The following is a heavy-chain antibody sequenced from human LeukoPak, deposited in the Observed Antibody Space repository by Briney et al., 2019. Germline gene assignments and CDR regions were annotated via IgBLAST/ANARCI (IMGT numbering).Heavy chain of an antibody. CDR3: AREFESSPRD. CDR2: INYNGNT. CDR1: GGSISTAAYY. D-gene: IGHD6-6*01. Sequence: YPSETLSLTCTVFGGSISTAAYYWSWIRQPPGKGLEWIGSINYNGNTFYKPSLKSRVTMSLDTSRDHFSLNVISVTAADTAVYYCAREFESSPRDWGQGTLVTVSS. J-gene: IGHJ1*01. V-gene: IGHV4-39*07.